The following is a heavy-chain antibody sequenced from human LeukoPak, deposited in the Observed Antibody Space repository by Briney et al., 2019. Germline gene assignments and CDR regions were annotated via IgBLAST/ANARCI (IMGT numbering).Heavy chain of an antibody. CDR3: ARCSGGSCPSPLDY. D-gene: IGHD2-15*01. J-gene: IGHJ4*02. CDR1: GFTFSSYA. V-gene: IGHV3-23*01. Sequence: GGSLRLSCATSGFTFSSYAMSWVRQAPGKGLEWVSSISGSGGNTYYADSVKGRFTISRDNAKNSLYLQMNSLRAEDTAVYYCARCSGGSCPSPLDYWGQGTLVTVSS. CDR2: ISGSGGNT.